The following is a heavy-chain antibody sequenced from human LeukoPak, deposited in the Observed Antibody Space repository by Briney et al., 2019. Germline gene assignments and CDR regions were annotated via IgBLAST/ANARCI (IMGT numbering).Heavy chain of an antibody. Sequence: ASVKVSCTASGYTFTNYDINWVRQAPGQGLEWMGWMKSNSGDTGYAQKFQGRATFTRDTFTSTAYMELSSLTSEDTAVYYCAICDYETNIKPNWFDPWGQGTLVTVSS. J-gene: IGHJ5*02. CDR1: GYTFTNYD. V-gene: IGHV1-8*03. CDR2: MKSNSGDT. CDR3: AICDYETNIKPNWFDP. D-gene: IGHD4/OR15-4a*01.